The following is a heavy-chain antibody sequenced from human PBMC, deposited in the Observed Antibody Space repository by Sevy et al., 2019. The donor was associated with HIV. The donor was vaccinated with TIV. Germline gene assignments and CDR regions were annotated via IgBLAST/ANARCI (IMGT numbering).Heavy chain of an antibody. Sequence: GGSLRLSCAASGFTFSSYGMTWVRQAPGKGLEWVSTITMSGCSTSHADSLKGRFSITRDNSKNTLWLQMNSQRGEDTAVYYCAKGYSYFDYWRQGTLVTVSS. V-gene: IGHV3-23*05. J-gene: IGHJ4*02. CDR1: GFTFSSYG. CDR3: AKGYSYFDY. D-gene: IGHD5-18*01. CDR2: ITMSGCST.